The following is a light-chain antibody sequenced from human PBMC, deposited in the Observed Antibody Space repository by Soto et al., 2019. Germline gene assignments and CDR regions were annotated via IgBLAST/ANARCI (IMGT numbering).Light chain of an antibody. Sequence: EILVTQSPDTLAVSPGEVATLSCLASQSVTCNLAWYQQKRGQAPRLLISGASSRQSGVPSRFSGSGSGTDFTLTISSLQPEDFATYYCQQYNGWPWTFGQGTKVDI. CDR2: GAS. V-gene: IGKV3-15*01. CDR3: QQYNGWPWT. J-gene: IGKJ1*01. CDR1: QSVTCN.